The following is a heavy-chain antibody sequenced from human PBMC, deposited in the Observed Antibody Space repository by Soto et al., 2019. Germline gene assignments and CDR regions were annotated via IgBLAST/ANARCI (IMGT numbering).Heavy chain of an antibody. J-gene: IGHJ4*02. Sequence: GGSLRLSCSASEFTFSTYAMSWFRQAPGKGLEWVSAISGSGGSTYYADSVKGRFTISRDTSKNTLYLQMNSLRAEDTALYYCAKSYSSNWYDYFDYWGQGTLVTVSS. CDR1: EFTFSTYA. D-gene: IGHD6-13*01. CDR2: ISGSGGST. CDR3: AKSYSSNWYDYFDY. V-gene: IGHV3-23*01.